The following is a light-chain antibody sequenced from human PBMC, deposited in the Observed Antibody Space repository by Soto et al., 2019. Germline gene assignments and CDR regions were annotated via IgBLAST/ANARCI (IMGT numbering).Light chain of an antibody. CDR2: AAS. Sequence: DIQMTQSPSSVSASVGDRVTITCRASQDITIWLAWYQQKPGKDPKLLISAASDLQSGVPSRFSGSGSGTDFTLTISSLRPEDFATYYCQQANTVPWTFGQGTKVEI. CDR3: QQANTVPWT. J-gene: IGKJ1*01. V-gene: IGKV1-12*01. CDR1: QDITIW.